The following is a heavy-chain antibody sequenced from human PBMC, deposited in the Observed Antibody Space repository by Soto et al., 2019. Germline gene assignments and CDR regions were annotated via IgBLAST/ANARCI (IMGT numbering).Heavy chain of an antibody. V-gene: IGHV2-5*02. Sequence: QINLKESGPTLVKPTQTLTLTCSFSGFSLTTAGVGVGWVRQSPGEALEWLALIYWDDDERYSPSLKTRLTITKDTSKNQVFLKMTNMAPVDTATYYWAHSRNLITEDAQVGDFDYWGQGTLVTVSP. CDR2: IYWDDDE. CDR3: AHSRNLITEDAQVGDFDY. CDR1: GFSLTTAGVG. J-gene: IGHJ4*02. D-gene: IGHD3-10*01.